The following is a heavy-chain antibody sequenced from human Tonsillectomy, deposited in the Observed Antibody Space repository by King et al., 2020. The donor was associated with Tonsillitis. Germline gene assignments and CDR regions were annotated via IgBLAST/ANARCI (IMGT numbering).Heavy chain of an antibody. CDR1: GFTFSDYY. CDR3: ARAYDYVWGSYRFDAFDI. Sequence: VQLVESGGSLVKPGGSLRLSCAASGFTFSDYYMSWIRQAPGKGLEWVSYISSRGSTIYYADSVKGRFTISRDNAKNSLYLQMNSLRAEDTAVYYCARAYDYVWGSYRFDAFDIWGQGTMVTVSS. D-gene: IGHD3-16*02. J-gene: IGHJ3*02. V-gene: IGHV3-11*01. CDR2: ISSRGSTI.